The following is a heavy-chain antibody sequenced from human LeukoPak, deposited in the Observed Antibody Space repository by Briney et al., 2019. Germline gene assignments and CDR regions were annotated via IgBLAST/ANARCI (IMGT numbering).Heavy chain of an antibody. CDR2: ISSSGCST. CDR1: VFSFSSYA. V-gene: IGHV3-23*01. Sequence: GGSLRLSCAVSVFSFSSYAMSWVREAPGKGLEWVSAISSSGCSTYYADSVKGRFTVSRDNSRNTLYLQMSSLRAEDTAVYYCANTRPMYYYDSSDGIGFWGQGNLVTVSS. CDR3: ANTRPMYYYDSSDGIGF. J-gene: IGHJ4*02. D-gene: IGHD3-22*01.